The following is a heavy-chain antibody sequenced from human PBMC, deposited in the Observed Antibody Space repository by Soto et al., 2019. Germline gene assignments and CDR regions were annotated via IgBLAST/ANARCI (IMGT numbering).Heavy chain of an antibody. CDR2: IQSGGPT. J-gene: IGHJ6*04. CDR3: SRDNVLFDGGRCYGVPLDV. D-gene: IGHD2-15*01. Sequence: EVQLVESGGGLVQPGGSLRLSCAASGFTVSSKYMSWVRQDPGKALYMVSLIQSGGPTYYADSVKMRFPISRDTSENTVHLQMDSMRADDTAVYSWSRDNVLFDGGRCYGVPLDVWGKGNTVSVSS. V-gene: IGHV3-66*01. CDR1: GFTVSSKY.